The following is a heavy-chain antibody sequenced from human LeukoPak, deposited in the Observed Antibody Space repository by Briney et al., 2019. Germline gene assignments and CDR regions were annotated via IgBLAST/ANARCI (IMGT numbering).Heavy chain of an antibody. J-gene: IGHJ3*02. V-gene: IGHV3-48*01. CDR1: GFTFSTYS. Sequence: GGSLRLSCAASGFTFSTYSMNWVRQAPGKGLEWVSYISSSSNIIYYADSVKGRFTISRDSAKNSLYLQINSLRAEDTAVYFCARNPETYPITILYAFDMWGQGTLVTVSS. D-gene: IGHD3-10*01. CDR2: ISSSSNII. CDR3: ARNPETYPITILYAFDM.